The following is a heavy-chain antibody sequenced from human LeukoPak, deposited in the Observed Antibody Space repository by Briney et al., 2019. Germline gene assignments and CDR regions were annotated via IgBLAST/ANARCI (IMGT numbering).Heavy chain of an antibody. Sequence: GGSLRLSCAASGVTFSSYGMHWVRQAPGKRLEWVAVIWDDGTNKRYANSVNGRFTISRDNSENTLYLQMNGLTAEDTAMYYCARDSYQDYYGRFDPWGQGTLVIVSS. CDR1: GVTFSSYG. V-gene: IGHV3-33*01. J-gene: IGHJ5*02. CDR3: ARDSYQDYYGRFDP. D-gene: IGHD3-10*01. CDR2: IWDDGTNK.